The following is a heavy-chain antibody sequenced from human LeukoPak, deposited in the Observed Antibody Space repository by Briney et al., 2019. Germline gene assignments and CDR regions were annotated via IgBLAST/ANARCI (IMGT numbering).Heavy chain of an antibody. CDR3: ARDGGVSGYDLLDY. J-gene: IGHJ4*02. D-gene: IGHD5-12*01. Sequence: PGGSLRLSCAASGFSFSRYGMKWVRQAPGKGLEWLSYIRSSDSTTYYADSVKGRFTISRDNAKNSVYLQMNSLRAEDTAVYYCARDGGVSGYDLLDYWGQGTLVTVSS. V-gene: IGHV3-48*04. CDR1: GFSFSRYG. CDR2: IRSSDSTT.